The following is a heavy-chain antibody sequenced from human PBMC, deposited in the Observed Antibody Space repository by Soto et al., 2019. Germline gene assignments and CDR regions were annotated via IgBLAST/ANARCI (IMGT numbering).Heavy chain of an antibody. V-gene: IGHV3-73*02. CDR2: IRSATHDYAT. J-gene: IGHJ4*02. CDR1: GFIFSGSA. CDR3: TTNGHDYVDYAPDY. D-gene: IGHD4-17*01. Sequence: VQLVESGGGLVQPGGSLKLSCAASGFIFSGSAIHWVRQASEKELEWVGRIRSATHDYATVYAESIEGRLTLSRDDSKSTAYLQMNSLTTEDTAVYYCTTNGHDYVDYAPDYWGQGTLVTVSS.